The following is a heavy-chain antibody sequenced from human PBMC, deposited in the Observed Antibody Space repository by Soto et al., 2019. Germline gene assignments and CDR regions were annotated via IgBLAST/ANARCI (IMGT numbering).Heavy chain of an antibody. CDR1: GFTFSSYS. CDR2: ISSSSNYI. CDR3: ARDREGVGAGLF. J-gene: IGHJ3*01. Sequence: PGGSLRLSCAVSGFTFSSYSMNWVRQAPGKGLEWVSSISSSSNYIYYADSMKGRFTISRDNAKNSLYLQMNSLRAEDTAVYYCARDREGVGAGLFWGQGTMVTVSS. D-gene: IGHD1-26*01. V-gene: IGHV3-21*01.